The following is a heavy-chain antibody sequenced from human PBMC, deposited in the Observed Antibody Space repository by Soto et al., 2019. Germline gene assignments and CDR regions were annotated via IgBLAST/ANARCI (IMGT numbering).Heavy chain of an antibody. Sequence: ASVKVSCKASGYTFTSYGISWVRQAPGQGLEWMGWISAYNGNTNYAQKLQGRVTMTTDTSTSTAYMELRSLRSDDTAVYYCARDRYDYVWGSCRPNFDYWGQGTMATVSS. CDR1: GYTFTSYG. V-gene: IGHV1-18*01. D-gene: IGHD3-16*02. J-gene: IGHJ4*02. CDR3: ARDRYDYVWGSCRPNFDY. CDR2: ISAYNGNT.